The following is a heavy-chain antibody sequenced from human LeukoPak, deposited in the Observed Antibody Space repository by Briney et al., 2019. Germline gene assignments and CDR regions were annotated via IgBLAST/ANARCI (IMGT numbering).Heavy chain of an antibody. D-gene: IGHD6-13*01. V-gene: IGHV3-74*01. CDR1: AFTFNSYW. CDR3: ARGYYSGSRIDY. CDR2: INSDGTTT. Sequence: GGSLRLSCAASAFTFNSYWMHWVRQGPGKGLVWVARINSDGTTTNYADSVKGRFTISRDNARNTLYLQMNSLTADDTAVYYCARGYYSGSRIDYWGQGTLVTVSS. J-gene: IGHJ4*02.